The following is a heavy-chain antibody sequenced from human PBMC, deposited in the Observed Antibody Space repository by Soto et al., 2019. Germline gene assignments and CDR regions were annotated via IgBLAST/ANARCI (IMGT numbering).Heavy chain of an antibody. D-gene: IGHD6-19*01. V-gene: IGHV3-23*01. J-gene: IGHJ4*02. CDR2: IMEDGGRA. CDR3: AKDKMEQWMGGGYLDY. CDR1: GFGFSSHA. Sequence: QPGGSLRLSCSASGFGFSSHAMSLVRQAPGKGLEWVSAIMEDGGRAYYADSVKGRFTVSRDNYRNTLSLQMSSLRAEDTAVYYCAKDKMEQWMGGGYLDYWGQGTQITVS.